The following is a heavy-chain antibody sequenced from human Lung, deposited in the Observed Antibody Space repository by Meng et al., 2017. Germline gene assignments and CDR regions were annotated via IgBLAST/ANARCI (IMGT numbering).Heavy chain of an antibody. D-gene: IGHD4-11*01. CDR1: GGAFRDYS. CDR3: AVGATTMAHDLDY. V-gene: IGHV4-34*01. Sequence: VHRQPWCAGLFTSPARLSLTCVLSGGAFRDYSWSLIRQPPGKGLEWIGEITHSGSTTYNPSLEGRATIPVDTSQNNLSLKLSSVTAADSVGDYCAVGATTMAHDLDYWGEGTLVTVSS. J-gene: IGHJ4*02. CDR2: ITHSGST.